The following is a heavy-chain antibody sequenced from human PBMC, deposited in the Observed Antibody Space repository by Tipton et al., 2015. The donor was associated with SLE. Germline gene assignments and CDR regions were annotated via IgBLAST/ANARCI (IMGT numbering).Heavy chain of an antibody. V-gene: IGHV4-61*01. J-gene: IGHJ4*02. D-gene: IGHD6-13*01. CDR1: GGSVSSGRYY. CDR3: ARVVLAAAGTYYFDY. CDR2: IYYSGST. Sequence: TLSLTCTVSGGSVSSGRYYWSWIRQPPGKGLEWIGYIYYSGSTNYNPSLKSRVTISVDTSKNQFSLKLSSVTAADTAVYYCARVVLAAAGTYYFDYWGQGTLVTVSS.